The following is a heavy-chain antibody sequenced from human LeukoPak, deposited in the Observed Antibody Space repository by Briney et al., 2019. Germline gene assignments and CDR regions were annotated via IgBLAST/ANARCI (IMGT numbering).Heavy chain of an antibody. D-gene: IGHD2-2*01. J-gene: IGHJ4*02. Sequence: QPRGSLRLSCAASGFTFRNYGMSWVRQAPGKGLEWVSAISDNGGRTYYADSVKGRFTISRDNSKNTLYLQMNSLGGDDTAVYHCAKAPSSGYCSSTSCYYESWSQGTLVTVSS. CDR1: GFTFRNYG. CDR2: ISDNGGRT. V-gene: IGHV3-23*01. CDR3: AKAPSSGYCSSTSCYYES.